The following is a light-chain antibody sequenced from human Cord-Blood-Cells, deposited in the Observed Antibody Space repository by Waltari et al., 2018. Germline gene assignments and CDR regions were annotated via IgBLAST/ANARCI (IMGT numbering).Light chain of an antibody. V-gene: IGKV1-39*01. J-gene: IGKJ2*01. CDR3: QQSYSTPYT. Sequence: DIQRTQSPSSLSASVGARVTITCRTSQSISSYLNWYQQKPGKAPKLLIYAASSLQSGVPSRFSGSGSGTDFTLTISSLQPEDFATYYCQQSYSTPYTFGQGTKLEIK. CDR2: AAS. CDR1: QSISSY.